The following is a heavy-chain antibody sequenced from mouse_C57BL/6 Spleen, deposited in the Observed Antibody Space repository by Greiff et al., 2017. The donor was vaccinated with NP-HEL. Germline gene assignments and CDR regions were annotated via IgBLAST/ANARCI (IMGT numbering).Heavy chain of an antibody. D-gene: IGHD2-12*01. J-gene: IGHJ2*01. V-gene: IGHV1-69*01. CDR1: GYTFTSYW. CDR3: ARKGSCGYSGYFDY. CDR2: IDPSDSYT. Sequence: VQLQQPGAELVMPGASVKLSCKASGYTFTSYWMHWVKQRPGQGLEWIGEIDPSDSYTNYNQKFKGKSTLTAATSSSTAYRQLSSLTSEDSAVYYCARKGSCGYSGYFDYWGQGTTLTVSS.